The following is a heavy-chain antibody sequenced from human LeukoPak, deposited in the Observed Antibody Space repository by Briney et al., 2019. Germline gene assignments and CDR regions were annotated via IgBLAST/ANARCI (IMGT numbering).Heavy chain of an antibody. D-gene: IGHD2-21*02. CDR1: GYTFTSYA. J-gene: IGHJ5*02. CDR3: ARPLVRSFCGGDCYQYNWFDP. V-gene: IGHV7-4-1*02. CDR2: INTNTGNP. Sequence: ASVKVSCKASGYTFTSYAMNWVRQAPGQGLEWMGWINTNTGNPTYAQGFTGRFVFSLDTSVSTAYLQISSLKAEDTAVYYCARPLVRSFCGGDCYQYNWFDPWGQGTLVTVSS.